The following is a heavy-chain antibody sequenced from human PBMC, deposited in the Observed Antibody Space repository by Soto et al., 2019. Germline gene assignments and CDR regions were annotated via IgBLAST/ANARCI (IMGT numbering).Heavy chain of an antibody. J-gene: IGHJ4*02. CDR1: GYTFTSYP. V-gene: IGHV1-3*01. D-gene: IGHD4-17*01. CDR2: INGGNGNT. Sequence: QVQLVQSGAEVKKPGASVKVSCKASGYTFTSYPMHWVRQAPGQRLEWMGSINGGNGNTKYSQKFQGRVTITRDTSASTAYMELSSLRSEDTAVYYCETYGDRGYWGQGTLVTVSS. CDR3: ETYGDRGY.